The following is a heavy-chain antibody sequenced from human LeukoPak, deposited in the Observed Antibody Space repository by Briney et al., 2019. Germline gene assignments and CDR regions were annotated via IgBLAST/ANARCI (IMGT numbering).Heavy chain of an antibody. CDR2: ITGSGGST. CDR1: GFTFSSYA. D-gene: IGHD1-20*01. Sequence: GGSLRLSCAASGFTFSSYAMSWVRHAPGKGLEWVSAITGSGGSTYYADSVKGRFTISRDNAKNSLYLQMNSLRAEDTAVYYCASSLTGTPSYWGQGTLVTVSS. CDR3: ASSLTGTPSY. J-gene: IGHJ4*02. V-gene: IGHV3-23*01.